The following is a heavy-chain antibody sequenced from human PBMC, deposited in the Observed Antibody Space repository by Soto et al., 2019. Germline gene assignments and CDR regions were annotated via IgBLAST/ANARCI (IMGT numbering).Heavy chain of an antibody. CDR1: AGSFSHYY. CDR3: ARGGSSDWQVVLDI. J-gene: IGHJ3*02. Sequence: SETLSLTCTVYAGSFSHYYWNWIRQSPGKGLEWIGKIKHGGSSSYNPSLRSRVSISVDMSKNQFSLTLSSVTAADTAVYYCARGGSSDWQVVLDIWGQGPMVTVS. CDR2: IKHGGSS. D-gene: IGHD6-19*01. V-gene: IGHV4-34*01.